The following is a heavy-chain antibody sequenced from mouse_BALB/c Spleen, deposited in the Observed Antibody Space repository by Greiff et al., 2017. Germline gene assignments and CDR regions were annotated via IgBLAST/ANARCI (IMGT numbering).Heavy chain of an antibody. CDR1: GYTFTSYT. D-gene: IGHD1-2*01. CDR2: INPSSGYT. J-gene: IGHJ4*01. V-gene: IGHV1-4*02. Sequence: VKLQESAAELARPGASVKMSCKASGYTFTSYTMHWVKQRPGQGLEWIGYINPSSGYTEYNQKFKDKTTLTADKSSSTAYMQLSSLTSEDSAVYYCARSAYYGPMDYWGQGTSVTVSS. CDR3: ARSAYYGPMDY.